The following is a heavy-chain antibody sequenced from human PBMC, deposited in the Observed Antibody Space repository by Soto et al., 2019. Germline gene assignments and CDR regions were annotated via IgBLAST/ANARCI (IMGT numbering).Heavy chain of an antibody. J-gene: IGHJ4*02. CDR1: GFTCTNYY. D-gene: IGHD1-1*01. CDR3: ARGDTYHGNWYFDY. CDR2: ISAYSGNT. Sequence: QVQLVQSGAEVKKPGGSVKVYCKTSGFTCTNYYINWVRQAPGQGLEVMAWISAYSGNTNYAQNLQGRVTMTTAASASTAHLELRSRRSDDAAVYFCARGDTYHGNWYFDYWCQGTLVTVSS. V-gene: IGHV1-18*01.